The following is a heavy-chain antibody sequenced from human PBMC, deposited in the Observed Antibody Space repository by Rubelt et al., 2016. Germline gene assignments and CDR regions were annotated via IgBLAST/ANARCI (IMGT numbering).Heavy chain of an antibody. Sequence: GGSLRLSCTASGFTFDDFGMTWVRQVPGKGLEWVSGISWNGGGTGYAASLKGRFTISRDNAKNSLYLQMINLRAEDTAVYYCARDNMEFISGYFERGASYSYDGMDVWGQGTTVTVSS. J-gene: IGHJ6*02. V-gene: IGHV3-20*04. CDR1: GFTFDDFG. CDR3: ARDNMEFISGYFERGASYSYDGMDV. CDR2: ISWNGGGT. D-gene: IGHD5-12*01.